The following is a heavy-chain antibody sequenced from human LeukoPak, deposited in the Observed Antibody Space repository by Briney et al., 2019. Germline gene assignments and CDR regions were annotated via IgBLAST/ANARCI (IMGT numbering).Heavy chain of an antibody. V-gene: IGHV3-30*03. CDR2: ISYDGSNK. CDR3: ARDKDVLVPAAINYYMDV. Sequence: GGSLRLSCAASGFTFSSYSMNWVRQAPGKGLEWVAVISYDGSNKYYADSVKGRFTISRDDSKNTLYLQMNSLRAEDTAVYYCARDKDVLVPAAINYYMDVWGKGTTVTVSS. CDR1: GFTFSSYS. J-gene: IGHJ6*03. D-gene: IGHD2-2*01.